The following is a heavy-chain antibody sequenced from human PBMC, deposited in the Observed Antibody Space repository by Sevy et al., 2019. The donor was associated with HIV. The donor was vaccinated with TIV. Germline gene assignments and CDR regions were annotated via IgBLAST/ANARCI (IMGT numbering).Heavy chain of an antibody. CDR1: GFTFSNYA. D-gene: IGHD3-22*01. Sequence: GGSLRLSCAGSGFTFSNYAMNWVRQAPGKGLEWVSGISGSGGSGTKTNYADSVKGRFTISRDDSKNSLFLQLNSLRAEDTAIYYCARKYDSSGYFDYWGQGTLVTVSS. V-gene: IGHV3-23*01. CDR3: ARKYDSSGYFDY. J-gene: IGHJ4*02. CDR2: ISGSGGSGTKT.